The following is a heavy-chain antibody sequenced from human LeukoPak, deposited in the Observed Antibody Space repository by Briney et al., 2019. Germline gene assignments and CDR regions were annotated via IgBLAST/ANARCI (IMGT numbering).Heavy chain of an antibody. CDR3: ARDSVYATNWSDP. J-gene: IGHJ5*02. Sequence: PSETLSLTCTVSGASISTSYWNWIRQVPGKGLEWIGYISSSGSTNYNPSLRRRVTIPIDMSKNHFSLKVRSVTAADTAVYFCARDSVYATNWSDPWGQGTLVSVSS. D-gene: IGHD2-8*01. V-gene: IGHV4-59*01. CDR2: ISSSGST. CDR1: GASISTSY.